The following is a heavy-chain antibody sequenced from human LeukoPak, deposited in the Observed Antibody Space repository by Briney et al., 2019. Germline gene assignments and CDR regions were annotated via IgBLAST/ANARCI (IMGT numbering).Heavy chain of an antibody. V-gene: IGHV5-51*01. D-gene: IGHD3-9*01. CDR2: IYPGDSDT. J-gene: IGHJ4*02. Sequence: GESLKISCKGSGYSFTSYWIGWVRQMPGKGLEWMGIIYPGDSDTRYSTSFQGQVTISADKSISTAYLQWSSLKASDTAMYYCARHNSMRSRYFDWLFHHPDYWGQGTLVTVSS. CDR3: ARHNSMRSRYFDWLFHHPDY. CDR1: GYSFTSYW.